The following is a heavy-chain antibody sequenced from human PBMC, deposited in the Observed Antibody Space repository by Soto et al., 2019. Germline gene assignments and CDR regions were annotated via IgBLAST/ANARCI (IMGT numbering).Heavy chain of an antibody. D-gene: IGHD6-6*01. V-gene: IGHV5-10-1*01. J-gene: IGHJ6*01. Sequence: GESLKISCKGSGYSFTSYLIGCVRQIPWKGLEWMGRIDPSDSYTNYSPSFQGHVTISADKSISTAYLQWSSLKASDTAMYYCARHPHSSSSKYYYYYGMEVWGQGTTVTVSS. CDR1: GYSFTSYL. CDR2: IDPSDSYT. CDR3: ARHPHSSSSKYYYYYGMEV.